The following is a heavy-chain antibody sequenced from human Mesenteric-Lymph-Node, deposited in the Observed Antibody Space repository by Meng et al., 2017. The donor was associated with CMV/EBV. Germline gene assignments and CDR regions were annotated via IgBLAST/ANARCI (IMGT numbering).Heavy chain of an antibody. CDR3: AREGWDYYYYYGMDV. Sequence: LSLTCAASGFTFSSYAMHWVRQAPGKGLEWVAVISYDGSNKYYADSVKGRFTISRDNSKNTLYLQMNSLRAEDTAVYYCAREGWDYYYYYGMDVWGQGTTVTVSS. CDR2: ISYDGSNK. J-gene: IGHJ6*02. CDR1: GFTFSSYA. D-gene: IGHD1-26*01. V-gene: IGHV3-30*04.